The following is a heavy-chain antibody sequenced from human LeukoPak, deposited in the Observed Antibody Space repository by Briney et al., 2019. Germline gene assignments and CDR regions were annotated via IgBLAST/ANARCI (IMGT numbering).Heavy chain of an antibody. Sequence: SETLSLTCTLSGGSISSYYWSWIRQPPGKGLEWIGYIYYSGSTNYNPSLKSRVTISVDTSKNQFSLKLSSVTAADMAVYYCARFYSSVLDYWGQGTLVTVSS. J-gene: IGHJ4*02. CDR1: GGSISSYY. D-gene: IGHD6-19*01. CDR3: ARFYSSVLDY. CDR2: IYYSGST. V-gene: IGHV4-59*01.